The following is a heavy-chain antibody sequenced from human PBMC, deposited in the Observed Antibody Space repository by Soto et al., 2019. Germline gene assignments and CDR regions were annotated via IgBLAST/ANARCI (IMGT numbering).Heavy chain of an antibody. CDR1: GGSISSGDYY. D-gene: IGHD3-22*01. V-gene: IGHV4-30-4*01. CDR2: IYYSGST. Sequence: QVQLQESGPGLVKPSQTLSLTCTVSGGSISSGDYYWSWIRQPPGKGLEWIGYIYYSGSTYYNPSLQSRVTISADASKNQFSLKLSSVTAADTAVYYCAREGVSRDYYDSSGYYRGDYWGQGTLVTVSS. CDR3: AREGVSRDYYDSSGYYRGDY. J-gene: IGHJ4*02.